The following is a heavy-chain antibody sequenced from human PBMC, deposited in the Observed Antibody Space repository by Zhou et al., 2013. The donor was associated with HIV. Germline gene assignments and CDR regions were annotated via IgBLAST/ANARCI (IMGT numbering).Heavy chain of an antibody. CDR1: GGTFSSYA. Sequence: QVQLVQSGAEVKKPGSSVKVSCKASGGTFSSYAISWVRQAPGQGLEWMGRIIPILGIANYAQKFQGRVTITADKSTSTAYMELSSLRSEDTAVYYCARDLGGSYRDYYFDYWGPGEPWSPSPQ. CDR3: ARDLGGSYRDYYFDY. V-gene: IGHV1-69*04. CDR2: IIPILGIA. D-gene: IGHD1-26*01. J-gene: IGHJ4*02.